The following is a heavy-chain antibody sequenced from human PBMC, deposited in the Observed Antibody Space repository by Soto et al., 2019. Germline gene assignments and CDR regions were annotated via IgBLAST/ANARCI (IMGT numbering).Heavy chain of an antibody. CDR2: IKQDGSEK. V-gene: IGHV3-7*01. Sequence: SLRLSCAASGFTFRSYYMNLVRQPPGKGLEWVANIKQDGSEKYYVDSVKGRFTISRDNAKNSLYLQMNSLRAEDTAVYYCARDGYSAGFDIWGQGTMVTVSS. D-gene: IGHD5-18*01. CDR1: GFTFRSYY. J-gene: IGHJ3*02. CDR3: ARDGYSAGFDI.